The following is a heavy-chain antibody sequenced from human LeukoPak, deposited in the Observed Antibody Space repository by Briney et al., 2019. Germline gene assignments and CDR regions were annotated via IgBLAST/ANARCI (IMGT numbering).Heavy chain of an antibody. Sequence: GGSLRLSCAASGFTFSRYSMNWVRQAPGKGLEWVSSISSSNSYIDYADSVKGRFTISRDNAKNSLYLQMNSLTAEDTAVYSCARGGRYCTNGVCSFDAFDIWGQGTMVTVSS. CDR3: ARGGRYCTNGVCSFDAFDI. D-gene: IGHD2-8*01. V-gene: IGHV3-21*01. CDR2: ISSSNSYI. CDR1: GFTFSRYS. J-gene: IGHJ3*02.